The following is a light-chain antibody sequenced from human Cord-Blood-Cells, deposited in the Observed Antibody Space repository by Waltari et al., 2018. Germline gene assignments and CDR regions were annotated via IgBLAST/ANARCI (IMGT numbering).Light chain of an antibody. Sequence: QSALTQPASVSGSPGQSITISCTGTSSDVGGYNYVSWYQQHPGKAPQLIIYEVSNRPSGVSKRFSGSKSGNTASLTISGLQAEDEADYYCSSYTSSSTWVFGGGTKLTVL. CDR3: SSYTSSSTWV. CDR2: EVS. V-gene: IGLV2-14*01. CDR1: SSDVGGYNY. J-gene: IGLJ3*02.